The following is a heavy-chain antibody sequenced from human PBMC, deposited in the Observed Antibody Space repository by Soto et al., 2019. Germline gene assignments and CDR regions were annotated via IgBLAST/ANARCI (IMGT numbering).Heavy chain of an antibody. CDR1: GFTFSSYA. D-gene: IGHD5-12*01. CDR2: ISGSGGST. J-gene: IGHJ5*02. Sequence: EVQLLESGGGLVQPGGSLRLSCAASGFTFSSYAMSWVRQAPGKGLEWVSAISGSGGSTYYADSVKGRFTISRDNSTNPLNLQMNSLRAEDTAVYYCAKDRGYSGYEPNWFDPWGQGTLVTVSS. CDR3: AKDRGYSGYEPNWFDP. V-gene: IGHV3-23*01.